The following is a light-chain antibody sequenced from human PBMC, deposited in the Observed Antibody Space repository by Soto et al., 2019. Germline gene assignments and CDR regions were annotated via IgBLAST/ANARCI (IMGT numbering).Light chain of an antibody. J-gene: IGKJ2*01. CDR2: GAS. CDR3: QQSHSAPYT. CDR1: QSIRTN. Sequence: EIVLTQSPATLSVSAGGTVTLSCRASQSIRTNVAWYQQISGQAPRLLVYGASTRATGVPARFSGSGSGTEFTLTISSLQSEDFATYYCQQSHSAPYTFGQGTNVEIK. V-gene: IGKV3-15*01.